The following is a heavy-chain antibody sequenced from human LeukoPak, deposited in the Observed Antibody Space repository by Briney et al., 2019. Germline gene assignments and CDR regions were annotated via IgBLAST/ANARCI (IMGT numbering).Heavy chain of an antibody. CDR3: ARGGNDYGDYYYYMDV. J-gene: IGHJ6*03. D-gene: IGHD4-17*01. Sequence: SETLSLTCAVYGGSFNGYYWSWIRQPPGKGREWVGEINHSGSTNYNPSLKSRVTISVDTSKKQFSLKLSSVTAADTAVYYCARGGNDYGDYYYYMDVWGKGTTVTVSS. V-gene: IGHV4-34*01. CDR1: GGSFNGYY. CDR2: INHSGST.